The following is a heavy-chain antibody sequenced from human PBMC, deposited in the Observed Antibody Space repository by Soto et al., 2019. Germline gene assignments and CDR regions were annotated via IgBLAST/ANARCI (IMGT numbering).Heavy chain of an antibody. Sequence: QAGGSLRLSCAASGFTFDDYAMHWVRQAPGKGLEWVSGISWNSGSIGYADSVKGRFTISRDNAKNSLYLQMNSLRAEDTALYYCAKDTGPSPPVSVDTAMVSPYWGQGTLVTVSS. D-gene: IGHD5-18*01. CDR1: GFTFDDYA. CDR2: ISWNSGSI. J-gene: IGHJ4*02. CDR3: AKDTGPSPPVSVDTAMVSPY. V-gene: IGHV3-9*01.